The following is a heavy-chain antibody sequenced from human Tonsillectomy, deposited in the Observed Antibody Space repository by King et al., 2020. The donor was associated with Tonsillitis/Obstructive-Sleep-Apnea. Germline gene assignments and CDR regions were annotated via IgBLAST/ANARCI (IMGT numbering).Heavy chain of an antibody. CDR2: IYPGDSDT. Sequence: VQLVESGAEVKKPGESLKISCQGSGYSFTSYWIGWVRQMPGKGLEWMGIIYPGDSDTRYSPSFQGQVTISADKSISTAYLQYSSLKASATAMYYCARHLGVYTTLIDYWGQGTLVTVSS. V-gene: IGHV5-51*01. CDR1: GYSFTSYW. D-gene: IGHD2-8*01. CDR3: ARHLGVYTTLIDY. J-gene: IGHJ4*02.